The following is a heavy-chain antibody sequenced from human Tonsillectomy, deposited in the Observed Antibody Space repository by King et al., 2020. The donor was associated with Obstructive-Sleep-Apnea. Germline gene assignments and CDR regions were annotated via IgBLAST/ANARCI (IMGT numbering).Heavy chain of an antibody. CDR2: ISSSSSTI. CDR1: GFTFSSYS. V-gene: IGHV3-48*04. CDR3: ARDRGSYDVWSGFDPSAD. Sequence: VQLVESGGGLVQPGGSLRLSCAASGFTFSSYSMNWVRQAPGKGLEWVSYISSSSSTIYYADSVKGRFTISRDNAKNSLYLQMNSLRAEDTAVYYCARDRGSYDVWSGFDPSADWGQGTLVTVSS. D-gene: IGHD3-3*01. J-gene: IGHJ4*02.